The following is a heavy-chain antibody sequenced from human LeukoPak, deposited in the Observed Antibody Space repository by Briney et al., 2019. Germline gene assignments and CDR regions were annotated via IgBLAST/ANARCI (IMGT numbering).Heavy chain of an antibody. CDR3: ASHYYGSGSYPDY. V-gene: IGHV1-2*02. CDR2: INPNSGGT. D-gene: IGHD3-10*01. Sequence: ASVKVSCKASGYTFTGYYIHWVRQAPGQGLEWMGWINPNSGGTNYAQKFQGRVTMTRDTSISTAYMELSRLRSDDTAVYYCASHYYGSGSYPDYWGQGTLVTVSS. J-gene: IGHJ4*02. CDR1: GYTFTGYY.